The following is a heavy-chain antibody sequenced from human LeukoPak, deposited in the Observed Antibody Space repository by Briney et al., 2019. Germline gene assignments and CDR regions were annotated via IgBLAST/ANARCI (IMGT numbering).Heavy chain of an antibody. CDR2: IYYTGTT. CDR1: GGSISSSSYY. CDR3: ARRAAAVGTYYMDV. D-gene: IGHD6-13*01. V-gene: IGHV4-39*01. J-gene: IGHJ6*03. Sequence: SETLSLTCTVSGGSISSSSYYWGWIRQPPGKGLEWIGTIYYTGTTYYNPSLESRITISVDTSKNQFSLKLTSVTAADTAVYYCARRAAAVGTYYMDVWGKGTTVTVSS.